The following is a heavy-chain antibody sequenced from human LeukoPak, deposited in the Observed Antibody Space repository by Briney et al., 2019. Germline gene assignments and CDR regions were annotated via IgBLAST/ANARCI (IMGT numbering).Heavy chain of an antibody. Sequence: ASVKVSCKASGYTFTDSYIHWVRQAPGQGLEWMGWIGAYNGNTNYAQKLQGRVTMTTDTSTSTAYMELRSLRSDDTAVYYCARDSGGWFGELSEYFDYWGQGTLVTVSS. CDR3: ARDSGGWFGELSEYFDY. CDR2: IGAYNGNT. V-gene: IGHV1-18*04. CDR1: GYTFTDSY. D-gene: IGHD3-10*01. J-gene: IGHJ4*02.